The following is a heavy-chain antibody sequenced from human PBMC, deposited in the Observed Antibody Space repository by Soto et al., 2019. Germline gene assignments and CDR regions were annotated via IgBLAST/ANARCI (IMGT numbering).Heavy chain of an antibody. CDR1: GFTLSDHW. V-gene: IGHV3-74*01. J-gene: IGHJ4*02. CDR3: LRGASGYGNFDY. Sequence: GGSLRLSCGASGFTLSDHWMHWVCQRPGKGLVWVSRIYTTTNYADSVKGRFIISRDNAKNTLYLQMNGLRDEDTAVYYCLRGASGYGNFDYWGRGILVTVSS. CDR2: IYTTT. D-gene: IGHD5-12*01.